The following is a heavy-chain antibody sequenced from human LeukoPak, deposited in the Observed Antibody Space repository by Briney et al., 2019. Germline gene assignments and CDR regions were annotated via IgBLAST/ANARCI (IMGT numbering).Heavy chain of an antibody. J-gene: IGHJ4*02. CDR2: ITGSGGDT. CDR3: AKGSSGHRPYHFDY. V-gene: IGHV3-23*01. D-gene: IGHD3-10*01. CDR1: GFTFSSYA. Sequence: GGSLRLSCAASGFTFSSYAMSWVRQTPGEGLEWVSAITGSGGDTFHADSVSGRFTISRDNSKNTLYLQMNSLRAEDTAVYYCAKGSSGHRPYHFDYWGQGTPVTVSS.